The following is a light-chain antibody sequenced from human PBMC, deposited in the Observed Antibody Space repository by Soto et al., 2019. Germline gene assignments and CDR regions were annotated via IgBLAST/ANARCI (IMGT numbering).Light chain of an antibody. CDR3: QQYGSSPALT. Sequence: ENVLTQSPGTLSLAPLEISTLSCSASQSVGTYLAWYQHKPGQAPGLLIFDASKRATGIPARFSGSGSGTDFTLTISRLEPEDFAVYYCQQYGSSPALTFGGGTKVDIK. V-gene: IGKV3-20*01. CDR2: DAS. J-gene: IGKJ4*01. CDR1: QSVGTY.